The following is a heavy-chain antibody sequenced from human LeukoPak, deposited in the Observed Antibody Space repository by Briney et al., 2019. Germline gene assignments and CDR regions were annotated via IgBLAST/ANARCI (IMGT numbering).Heavy chain of an antibody. CDR1: GGSISSSSYY. D-gene: IGHD3-3*01. CDR3: ARGLNDSWTGENY. Sequence: SETLSLTCTVSGGSISSSSYYWGWIRQPPGKGLEWIGSIYYSGSTYYNPSLKSRVTISVDTSKKQFSLKLSSVTAADTAVYYCARGLNDSWTGENYWGQGTLVTVSS. CDR2: IYYSGST. J-gene: IGHJ4*02. V-gene: IGHV4-39*01.